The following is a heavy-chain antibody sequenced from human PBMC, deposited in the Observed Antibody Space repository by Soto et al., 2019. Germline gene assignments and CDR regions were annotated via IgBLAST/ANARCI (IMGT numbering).Heavy chain of an antibody. CDR1: GFIFSSYW. D-gene: IGHD1-26*01. J-gene: IGHJ4*02. CDR3: VADPTSSLGATPTRGVR. V-gene: IGHV3-74*01. Sequence: EVQLMESGGGLVQPGGSLRLSCTASGFIFSSYWMHWVRQPPGKGLIWVARINGDGSSVVYADSVKGRFIISRDNAKDSLFLQMNSLGAEDTAVYYCVADPTSSLGATPTRGVRWGQGTLVTVSS. CDR2: INGDGSSV.